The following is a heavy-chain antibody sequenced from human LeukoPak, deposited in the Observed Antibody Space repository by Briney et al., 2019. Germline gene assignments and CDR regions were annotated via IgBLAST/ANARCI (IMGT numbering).Heavy chain of an antibody. V-gene: IGHV1-69*13. CDR2: IIPIFGTA. CDR1: GYTFTSYA. D-gene: IGHD3-10*01. Sequence: SVKVSCKASGYTFTSYAISWVRQAPGQGLEWMGGIIPIFGTANYAQKFQGRVTITADESTSTAYMGLSSLRSEDTAAYYCARDFRYYGSGSYFDYWGQGTLVTVSS. J-gene: IGHJ4*02. CDR3: ARDFRYYGSGSYFDY.